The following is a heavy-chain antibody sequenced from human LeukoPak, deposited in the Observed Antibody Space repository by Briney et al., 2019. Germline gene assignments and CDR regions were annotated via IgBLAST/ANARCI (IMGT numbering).Heavy chain of an antibody. D-gene: IGHD5-12*01. CDR2: IFYSGST. J-gene: IGHJ5*01. CDR3: ARGLSAAYDYNWFDS. V-gene: IGHV4-39*07. CDR1: GGSISTSSYY. Sequence: PSETLSLTCTVSGGSISTSSYYWGWVRQPPGKGLEWIGNIFYSGSTYYSPSLKSRVTISLDTSRNQFSLKLNSVTAADTAVYFCARGLSAAYDYNWFDSWGQGTLVTVSS.